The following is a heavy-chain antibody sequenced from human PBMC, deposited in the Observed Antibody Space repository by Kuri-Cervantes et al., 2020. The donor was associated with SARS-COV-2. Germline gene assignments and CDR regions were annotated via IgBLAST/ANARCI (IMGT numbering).Heavy chain of an antibody. V-gene: IGHV4-39*07. Sequence: ESLKISCTVSGGSISSGSYYWSWIRQPAGKGLEWIGSIYHSGSTYYNPSLKSRVTISVDTSKNQFSLKLSSVTAADTAVYYCARLYDFWSGSQAGWFDPWGQGTLVTVSS. J-gene: IGHJ5*02. D-gene: IGHD3-3*01. CDR1: GGSISSGSYY. CDR3: ARLYDFWSGSQAGWFDP. CDR2: IYHSGST.